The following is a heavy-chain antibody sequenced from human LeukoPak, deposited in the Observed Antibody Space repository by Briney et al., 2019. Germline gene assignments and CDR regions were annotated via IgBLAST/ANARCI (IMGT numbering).Heavy chain of an antibody. CDR3: ARGVPSSIAARPQDNWFDH. D-gene: IGHD6-6*01. CDR2: IIPIFGTA. J-gene: IGHJ5*02. CDR1: GGTFSSYA. Sequence: GSSVKVSCKASGGTFSSYAISWVRQAPGQGLEWMGGIIPIFGTANYAQKFQGRVTITTDESTSTAYMELSSLRSEDTAVYYCARGVPSSIAARPQDNWFDHWGQGTLVTVSS. V-gene: IGHV1-69*05.